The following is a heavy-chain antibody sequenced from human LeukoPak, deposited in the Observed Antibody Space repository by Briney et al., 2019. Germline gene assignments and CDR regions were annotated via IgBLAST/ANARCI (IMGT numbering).Heavy chain of an antibody. D-gene: IGHD3-3*01. V-gene: IGHV1-69*05. J-gene: IGHJ5*02. CDR1: GGTFSSYA. CDR3: ARVWSGQGWFDP. CDR2: IIPIFGTA. Sequence: SVKVSCKASGGTFSSYAISWVRQAPGQGLEWMGGIIPIFGTANYAQKFQGRVTITTDESTSTAYMELSSLRSEDTAVYYCARVWSGQGWFDPWGQRTLVTVSS.